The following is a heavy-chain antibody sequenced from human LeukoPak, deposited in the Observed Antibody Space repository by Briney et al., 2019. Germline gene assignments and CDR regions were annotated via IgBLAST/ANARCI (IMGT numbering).Heavy chain of an antibody. CDR2: INPNSGGT. V-gene: IGHV1-2*02. CDR1: GYTCTGYY. D-gene: IGHD2-2*01. CDR3: ARDVEPAAMPYNWFDP. Sequence: ASVKVSCKASGYTCTGYYMHWVRQAPGQGLEWMGWINPNSGGTNYAQKFQGRVTMTRDTSISTAYMELSRLRSDDTAVYYCARDVEPAAMPYNWFDPWGQGTLVTVSS. J-gene: IGHJ5*02.